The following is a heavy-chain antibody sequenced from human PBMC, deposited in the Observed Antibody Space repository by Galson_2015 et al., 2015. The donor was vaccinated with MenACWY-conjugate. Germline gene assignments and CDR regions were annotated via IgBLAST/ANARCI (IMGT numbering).Heavy chain of an antibody. CDR3: ARDSNWSFDS. CDR1: GFTFTNYW. V-gene: IGHV3-74*01. J-gene: IGHJ4*02. CDR2: IKADGSFS. Sequence: SLRLSCAASGFTFTNYWMHWVRQPPGKGLEWISYIKADGSFSNYADSVKGRFTISTDNAKNMVYLQMDGLGDEDTAVYFCARDSNWSFDSWGQGALVTVSS. D-gene: IGHD6-13*01.